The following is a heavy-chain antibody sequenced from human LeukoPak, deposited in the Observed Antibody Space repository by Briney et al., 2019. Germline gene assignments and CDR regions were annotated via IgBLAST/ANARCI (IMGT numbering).Heavy chain of an antibody. J-gene: IGHJ3*02. CDR2: IYHSGST. V-gene: IGHV4-38-2*02. CDR3: AGPRNWNYEEGALDI. Sequence: KTSETLSLTCTVSGYSISSGYYWGWIRQPPGKGLEWIGSIYHSGSTYYNPSLKSRVTISVDTSKNQFSLKLSSVTAADTAVYYCAGPRNWNYEEGALDIWGQGTMVTVSS. D-gene: IGHD1-7*01. CDR1: GYSISSGYY.